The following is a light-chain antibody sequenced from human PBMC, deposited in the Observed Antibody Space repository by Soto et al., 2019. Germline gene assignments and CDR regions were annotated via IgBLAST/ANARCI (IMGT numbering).Light chain of an antibody. J-gene: IGKJ4*01. Sequence: AIRMTQSPSSFSASTGDRVTITCRASQGISSYLAWYQQKPGKAPKLLIYAASTLQSGVPSRFSGSGSGTDFTLTISCLQSEDCATYYCQHYYSYPPSLTFGGGTKVEIK. V-gene: IGKV1-8*01. CDR2: AAS. CDR3: QHYYSYPPSLT. CDR1: QGISSY.